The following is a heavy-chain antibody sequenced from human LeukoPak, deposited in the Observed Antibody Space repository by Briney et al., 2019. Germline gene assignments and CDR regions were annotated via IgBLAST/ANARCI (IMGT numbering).Heavy chain of an antibody. Sequence: SETLSLTCTVSGVAISSYYWNWVRQPPGKGLEWVGYIYYRGCTKYIPSLMSRVSISVDRTQNQYSLSLRSVSAADTGVYYCVRDGLYDSSGYYRDSWGEGTLVIVSS. CDR3: VRDGLYDSSGYYRDS. CDR2: IYYRGCT. J-gene: IGHJ5*01. CDR1: GVAISSYY. V-gene: IGHV4-59*01. D-gene: IGHD3-22*01.